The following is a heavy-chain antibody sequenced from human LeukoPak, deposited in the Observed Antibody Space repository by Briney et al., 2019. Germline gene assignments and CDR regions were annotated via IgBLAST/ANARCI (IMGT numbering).Heavy chain of an antibody. Sequence: PGGSLRLSCAASGFIFSNYYLNWVRQAPGKGLEWVSRIHGSASYNYYADSVKGRFTVSRDSAKNSLYLEMSSLRVEDTAVYYCVRAFGGYDSQRFYYNMDVWGKGTTVTVSS. J-gene: IGHJ6*03. CDR2: IHGSASYN. D-gene: IGHD5-12*01. CDR1: GFIFSNYY. CDR3: VRAFGGYDSQRFYYNMDV. V-gene: IGHV3-21*06.